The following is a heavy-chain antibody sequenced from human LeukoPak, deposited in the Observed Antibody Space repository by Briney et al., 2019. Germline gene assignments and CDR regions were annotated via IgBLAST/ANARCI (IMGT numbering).Heavy chain of an antibody. J-gene: IGHJ4*02. CDR3: ATHEVTAAAGTEFDS. CDR1: GYKFTNYW. Sequence: GESLKISCQASGYKFTNYWIGWVRQMPGKGLEWMGVIFLADSDTRYSPSFEGQVTISADKSIYTAYLQWSSLQTSDTAIYYCATHEVTAAAGTEFDSWGQGTLVTVSS. D-gene: IGHD6-25*01. V-gene: IGHV5-51*01. CDR2: IFLADSDT.